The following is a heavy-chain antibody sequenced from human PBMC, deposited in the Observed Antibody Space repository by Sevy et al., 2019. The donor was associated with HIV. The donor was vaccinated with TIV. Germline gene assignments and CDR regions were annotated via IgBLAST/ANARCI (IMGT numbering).Heavy chain of an antibody. D-gene: IGHD3-22*01. CDR2: VSGSGGST. CDR1: GFTFTSYA. V-gene: IGHV3-23*01. CDR3: VKDVAYDNTYLDY. Sequence: GGSLRLSCAVSGFTFTSYAMNWVRQAPGKGLEWVSGVSGSGGSTYYADSVKGRFSISRDNSRNTLYLQINSLRVEDTAVYYCVKDVAYDNTYLDYWGQGTLATVSS. J-gene: IGHJ4*02.